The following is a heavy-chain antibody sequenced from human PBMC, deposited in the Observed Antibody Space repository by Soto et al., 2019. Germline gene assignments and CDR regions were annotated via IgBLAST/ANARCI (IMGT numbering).Heavy chain of an antibody. J-gene: IGHJ4*02. V-gene: IGHV4-59*08. CDR1: GSSISSYY. CDR2: IYYSRST. D-gene: IGHD2-2*01. CDR3: ARLSYCSSTSCPLTLDY. Sequence: PSETLSLTCTVSGSSISSYYWSWHRQPPGKGLEWIGNIYYSRSTNYNPSRKSRVTISVDTSKNQSSLKLSSVTAADTAVYYCARLSYCSSTSCPLTLDYWGQGTLVTVSS.